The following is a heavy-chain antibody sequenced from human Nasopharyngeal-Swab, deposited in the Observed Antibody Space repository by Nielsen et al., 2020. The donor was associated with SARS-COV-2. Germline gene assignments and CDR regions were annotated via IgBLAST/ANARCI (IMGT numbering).Heavy chain of an antibody. Sequence: GESLKISCAASGFTFSSYGMHWVRQAPGKGLEWVAVIWYDGSNKYYADFVKGRFTISRDNSKNTLYLQMNSLRAEDTAVYYCARDPIQRITMVRGVTRLNYYYMDVWGKGTTVTVSS. CDR2: IWYDGSNK. D-gene: IGHD3-10*01. J-gene: IGHJ6*03. V-gene: IGHV3-33*01. CDR3: ARDPIQRITMVRGVTRLNYYYMDV. CDR1: GFTFSSYG.